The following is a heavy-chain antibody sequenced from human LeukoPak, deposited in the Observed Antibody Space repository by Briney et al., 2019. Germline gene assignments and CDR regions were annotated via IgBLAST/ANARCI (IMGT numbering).Heavy chain of an antibody. J-gene: IGHJ3*02. Sequence: SETLSLTCAVYGGSFSGYYWSWIRQPPGKGLEWIGEINHSGSTNYNPSLKSRVTISVDTSKNQFSLKLSSVTAADTAVYYCARGLRSRYYGSGTYFDIWGQGTMVTVSS. D-gene: IGHD3-10*01. CDR1: GGSFSGYY. V-gene: IGHV4-34*01. CDR3: ARGLRSRYYGSGTYFDI. CDR2: INHSGST.